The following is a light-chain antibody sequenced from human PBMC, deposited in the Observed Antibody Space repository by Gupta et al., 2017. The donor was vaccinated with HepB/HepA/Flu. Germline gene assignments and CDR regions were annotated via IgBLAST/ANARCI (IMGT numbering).Light chain of an antibody. J-gene: IGLJ2*01. V-gene: IGLV1-51*01. CDR1: TSNIGHNF. Sequence: QSVLTQPASVSAAPGQNVTISCSGSTSNIGHNFVFWCQQFPGTAPKLLIFDNHDRPSGIPDRFSASKTGTTATLAITGLQTGDEADYYCGAWDRSLSGVLFGGGTKLTVL. CDR3: GAWDRSLSGVL. CDR2: DNH.